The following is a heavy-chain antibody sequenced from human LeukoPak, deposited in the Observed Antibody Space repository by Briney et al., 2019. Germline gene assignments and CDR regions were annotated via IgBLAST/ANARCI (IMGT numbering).Heavy chain of an antibody. J-gene: IGHJ4*02. V-gene: IGHV4-34*01. CDR3: ARGIGRYFDWLLAY. Sequence: SETLSLTCAVYGGSFSGYYWSWIRQPPGKGLEWIGEINHSGSTNYNPSLKSRVTISVDTSKNQFSLKLSSVTAADTAVYYCARGIGRYFDWLLAYWGQGTLVTVSS. CDR2: INHSGST. CDR1: GGSFSGYY. D-gene: IGHD3-9*01.